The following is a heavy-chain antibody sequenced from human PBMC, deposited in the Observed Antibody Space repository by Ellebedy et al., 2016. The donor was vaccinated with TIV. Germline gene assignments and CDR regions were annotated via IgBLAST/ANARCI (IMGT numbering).Heavy chain of an antibody. CDR3: ARGGVDSAFDI. CDR2: ISEYNGNT. CDR1: GYTSITYG. Sequence: ASVKVSCKASGYTSITYGISWMRQAPGQGLEWMGWISEYNGNTNYAQKVQGRVTMTTDTSTSTAYMELRSLRSDDTAVYYCARGGVDSAFDIWGQGTMVTVSS. V-gene: IGHV1-18*01. D-gene: IGHD3-3*01. J-gene: IGHJ3*02.